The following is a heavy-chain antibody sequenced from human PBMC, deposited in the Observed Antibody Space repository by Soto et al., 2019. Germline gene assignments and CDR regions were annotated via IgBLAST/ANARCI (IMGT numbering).Heavy chain of an antibody. D-gene: IGHD5-12*01. CDR1: GVSISSGDYY. Sequence: SETLSLTCTVSGVSISSGDYYWTWIRQPPGKGLEWIGYIYYSGTTYYNPSLKSRVSISLDASKNRFSLNLTSVTAADTGVYYCALRFGTAWGQGTTVT. V-gene: IGHV4-30-4*01. CDR2: IYYSGTT. CDR3: ALRFGTA. J-gene: IGHJ6*02.